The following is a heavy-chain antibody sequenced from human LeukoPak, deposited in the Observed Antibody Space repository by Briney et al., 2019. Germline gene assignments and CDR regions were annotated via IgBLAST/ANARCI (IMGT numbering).Heavy chain of an antibody. D-gene: IGHD3-3*01. CDR2: ISSSSSYI. CDR1: GFTFSNYW. CDR3: ARDDSPTYYDFWSGYYIGWFDP. V-gene: IGHV3-21*01. J-gene: IGHJ5*02. Sequence: GGSLRLSCVASGFTFSNYWMTWFRQTPGKGLEWVSSISSSSSYIYYADSVKGRFTISRDNAKNSLYLQMNSLRAEDTAVYYCARDDSPTYYDFWSGYYIGWFDPWGQGTLVTVSS.